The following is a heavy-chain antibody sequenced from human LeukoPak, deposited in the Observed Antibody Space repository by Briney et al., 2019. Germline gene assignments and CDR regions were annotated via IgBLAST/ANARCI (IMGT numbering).Heavy chain of an antibody. J-gene: IGHJ4*01. Sequence: ASVKVSCKTSGDTYSDYYIHWVRQAPGQGLEWMGWISAYNGNTNYAQKLQGRVTMTTDTSTSTAYMELRSLRSDDTAVYYCARDIEILGYCSGGSCYTAASLPDYWGHGTLVTVSS. CDR2: ISAYNGNT. V-gene: IGHV1-18*04. CDR1: GDTYSDYY. CDR3: ARDIEILGYCSGGSCYTAASLPDY. D-gene: IGHD2-15*01.